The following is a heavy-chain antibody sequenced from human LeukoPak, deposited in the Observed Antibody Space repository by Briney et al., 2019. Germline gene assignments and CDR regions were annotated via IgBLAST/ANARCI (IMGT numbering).Heavy chain of an antibody. CDR3: ARDYYGSLDY. Sequence: PSETLSLTCTVSGGSVTTYGSCWSWIRHPPGKGLECIAYDYCGGNTNYNPSLKSRVTISVDTSKNQFSLKLSSVTAADTAVYYCARDYYGSLDYWGQGILVTVSS. CDR1: GGSVTTYGSC. V-gene: IGHV4-61*08. D-gene: IGHD3-10*01. J-gene: IGHJ4*02. CDR2: DYCGGNT.